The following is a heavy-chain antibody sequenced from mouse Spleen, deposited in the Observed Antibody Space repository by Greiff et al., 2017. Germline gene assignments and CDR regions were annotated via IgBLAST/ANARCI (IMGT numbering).Heavy chain of an antibody. J-gene: IGHJ2*01. D-gene: IGHD1-2*01. CDR1: GYTFTSYW. V-gene: IGHV1-50*01. CDR3: ARDYGYDFDY. CDR2: IDPSDSYT. Sequence: VQLQQPGAELVKPGASVKLSCKASGYTFTSYWMQWVKQRPGQGLEWIGEIDPSDSYTNYNQKFKGKATLTVDTSSSTAYMQLSSLTSEDSAVYYCARDYGYDFDYWGQGTTLTVSS.